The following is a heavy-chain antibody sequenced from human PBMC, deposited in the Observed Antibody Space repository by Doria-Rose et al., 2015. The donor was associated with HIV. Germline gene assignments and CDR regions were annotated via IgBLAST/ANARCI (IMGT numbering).Heavy chain of an antibody. V-gene: IGHV2-26*01. CDR2: IFSDDER. J-gene: IGHJ4*02. D-gene: IGHD6-13*01. Sequence: QVQLVQSGPVLVKPTETLTLTCTVSGVSLSSPGMGVSWIRQPPGKALEWLAHIFSDDERSYKTSLKSRFTISRGTSKSQVVLTMTDMDPVDTATYYCARIKSSRWYHKYYFDFWGQGTLVIASA. CDR1: GVSLSSPGMG. CDR3: ARIKSSRWYHKYYFDF.